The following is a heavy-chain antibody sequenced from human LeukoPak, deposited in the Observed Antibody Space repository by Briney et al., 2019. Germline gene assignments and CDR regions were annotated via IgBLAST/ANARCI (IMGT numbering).Heavy chain of an antibody. CDR3: ARSYSSSWYPKFPFRWFDP. J-gene: IGHJ5*02. CDR2: INHSGST. D-gene: IGHD6-13*01. CDR1: GGSFSGYY. Sequence: SETLSLTCAVYGGSFSGYYWSWIRQPPGKGLEWIGEINHSGSTNYNPSLKSRVTISVDTSKNQFSLKLSSVTAADTAVYYCARSYSSSWYPKFPFRWFDPWGQGTLVTVSS. V-gene: IGHV4-34*01.